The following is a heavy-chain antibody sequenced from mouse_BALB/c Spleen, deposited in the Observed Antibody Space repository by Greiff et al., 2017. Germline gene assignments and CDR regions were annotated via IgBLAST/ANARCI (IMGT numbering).Heavy chain of an antibody. CDR3: TCYRYDVAWFAY. J-gene: IGHJ3*01. Sequence: EVQLQQSGTVLARPGASVKMSCKASGYTFTSYWMHWVKQRPGQGLEWIGAIYPGNSDTSYNQKFKGKAKLTAVTSTSTAYMELSSLTNEDSAVYYCTCYRYDVAWFAYWGQGTLVTVSA. CDR2: IYPGNSDT. V-gene: IGHV1-5*01. D-gene: IGHD2-14*01. CDR1: GYTFTSYW.